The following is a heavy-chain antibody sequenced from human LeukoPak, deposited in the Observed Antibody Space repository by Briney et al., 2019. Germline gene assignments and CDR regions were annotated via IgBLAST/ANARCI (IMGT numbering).Heavy chain of an antibody. V-gene: IGHV3-48*01. CDR2: ISKTGSTI. CDR1: GFTLSSYS. CDR3: ARDQYNWNDVYFDL. D-gene: IGHD1-1*01. Sequence: GGSLRLSCAASGFTLSSYSMNWVRQAPGKGLEWVSYISKTGSTICYGNSVKGRFTISRDNARNSLYLQMDSLRAEDTALYYCARDQYNWNDVYFDLWGQGALVTVSS. J-gene: IGHJ4*02.